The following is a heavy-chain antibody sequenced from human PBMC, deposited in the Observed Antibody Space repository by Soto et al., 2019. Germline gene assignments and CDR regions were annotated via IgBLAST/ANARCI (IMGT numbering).Heavy chain of an antibody. CDR1: GGSITSFY. V-gene: IGHV4-59*01. CDR3: ASWGRGYSFDY. D-gene: IGHD5-18*01. CDR2: AYYSGST. J-gene: IGHJ4*02. Sequence: SETLSLTCTVSGGSITSFYWSWIRQPPGKGLEWIGYAYYSGSTNYNPSLKSRVTISVDTSKNQFSLKLSSVTAADTAVYYCASWGRGYSFDYWGQGNLVTVSS.